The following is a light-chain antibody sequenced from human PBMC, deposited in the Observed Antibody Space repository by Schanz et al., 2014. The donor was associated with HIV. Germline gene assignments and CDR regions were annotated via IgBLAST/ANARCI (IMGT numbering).Light chain of an antibody. CDR1: SSDVGAYKY. V-gene: IGLV2-14*03. CDR2: DVN. CDR3: SSYTTTRTMA. Sequence: QSALTQPASVSGSPGQSITISCTGTSSDVGAYKYVSWYQQHPGKAPKLMIYDVNNRPSGVSDRFSGSKSGNTASLTISGLQADDEGDYYCSSYTTTRTMAFGGGTKLTVL. J-gene: IGLJ2*01.